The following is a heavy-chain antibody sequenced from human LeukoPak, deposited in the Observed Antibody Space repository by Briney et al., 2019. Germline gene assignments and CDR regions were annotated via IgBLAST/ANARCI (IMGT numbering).Heavy chain of an antibody. Sequence: GGSLRLSCAASGFTFSGSAMHWVRQASGKGLEWVGRIRSKANSYATAYAASVKGRFTISRDDSKNTAYLQMNSLKTEDTAVYYCTRPYYDSSGYFDAFDIWGQGTMVTVSS. V-gene: IGHV3-73*01. CDR1: GFTFSGSA. CDR3: TRPYYDSSGYFDAFDI. J-gene: IGHJ3*02. D-gene: IGHD3-22*01. CDR2: IRSKANSYAT.